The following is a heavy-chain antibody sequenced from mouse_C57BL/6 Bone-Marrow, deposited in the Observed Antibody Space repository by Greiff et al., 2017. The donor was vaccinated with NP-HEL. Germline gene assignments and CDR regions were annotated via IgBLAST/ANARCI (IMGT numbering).Heavy chain of an antibody. CDR1: GYAFSSYW. V-gene: IGHV1-80*01. Sequence: QVQLQQSGAELVKPGASVKISCKASGYAFSSYWMNWVKQRPGKGLEWIGQIYPGDGDTNYNGKFKGKATLTADKSSSTAYMQLSRLTSEDSAVYFCASRYYGSSCWFDYWGQGTTLTVSS. CDR3: ASRYYGSSCWFDY. D-gene: IGHD1-1*01. J-gene: IGHJ2*01. CDR2: IYPGDGDT.